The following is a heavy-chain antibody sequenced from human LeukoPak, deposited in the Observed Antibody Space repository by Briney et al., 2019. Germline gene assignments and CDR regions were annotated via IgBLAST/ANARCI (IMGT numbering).Heavy chain of an antibody. J-gene: IGHJ4*02. D-gene: IGHD1-1*01. CDR2: ISASGGST. CDR3: ASRNWPWGY. Sequence: GGSLRLSCAASGFTFSNYAMRWVRQAPGKGLEWVSGISASGGSTYYADLVKGRFTISRDNSKSTLYLQVSSLRAEDTAVYYCASRNWPWGYWGQGTLVTVSS. CDR1: GFTFSNYA. V-gene: IGHV3-23*01.